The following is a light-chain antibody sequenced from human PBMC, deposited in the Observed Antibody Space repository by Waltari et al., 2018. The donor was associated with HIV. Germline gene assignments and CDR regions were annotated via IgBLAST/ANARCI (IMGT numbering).Light chain of an antibody. CDR3: NSYTSSSTWV. V-gene: IGLV2-14*01. CDR2: EVT. J-gene: IGLJ3*02. Sequence: QSALTQPASVSGSPGQSITISCTGTSSDVGGYNYVSWYQQHPGKAPKLMIYEVTNRPSGVSTRVSGSKSGNTASLTISGLQAEDEADYYCNSYTSSSTWVFGGGTKLTVL. CDR1: SSDVGGYNY.